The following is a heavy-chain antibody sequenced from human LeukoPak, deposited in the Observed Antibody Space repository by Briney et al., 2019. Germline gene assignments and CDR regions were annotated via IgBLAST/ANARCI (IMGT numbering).Heavy chain of an antibody. V-gene: IGHV3-48*04. Sequence: PGGSLRLSCAASGFTFSSYAMKWVRQAPGKGLVWVSYISSSSGTIYYADSVKGRFTISRDNAKNSLYLQMNSLRAEDTAVYYCARYYGSGAFDIWGQGTMVTVSS. J-gene: IGHJ3*02. D-gene: IGHD3-10*01. CDR2: ISSSSGTI. CDR3: ARYYGSGAFDI. CDR1: GFTFSSYA.